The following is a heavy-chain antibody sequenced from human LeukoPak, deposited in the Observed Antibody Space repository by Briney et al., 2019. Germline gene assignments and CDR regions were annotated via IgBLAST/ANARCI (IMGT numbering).Heavy chain of an antibody. Sequence: GGSLRLSCAASGFTFSSYGMHWVRQAPGKGLEWVALIWYDGSSKHYADSVRGRFTISRDNSKNTLYLQMNSLRAEDTAMYYCARWNYDSGSWVLDYWGQGTLVTVSS. CDR2: IWYDGSSK. J-gene: IGHJ4*02. D-gene: IGHD3-10*01. CDR3: ARWNYDSGSWVLDY. V-gene: IGHV3-33*01. CDR1: GFTFSSYG.